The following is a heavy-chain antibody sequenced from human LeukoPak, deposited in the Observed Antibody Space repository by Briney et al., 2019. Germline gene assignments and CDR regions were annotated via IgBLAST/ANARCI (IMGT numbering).Heavy chain of an antibody. CDR2: IDPSDSYT. J-gene: IGHJ4*02. CDR1: GYSFTTYW. D-gene: IGHD3-10*01. CDR3: ARRGYYGSGSYYSFDY. Sequence: GESLRISCKGSGYSFTTYWITWVRQMPGKGLEWMGRIDPSDSYTNYSPSFQGHVTISADKSISTAFLQWSSLKASDTAIYYCARRGYYGSGSYYSFDYWGQGTLVTVSS. V-gene: IGHV5-10-1*01.